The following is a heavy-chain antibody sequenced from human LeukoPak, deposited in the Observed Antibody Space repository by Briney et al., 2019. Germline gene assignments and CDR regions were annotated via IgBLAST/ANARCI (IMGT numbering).Heavy chain of an antibody. V-gene: IGHV3-73*01. CDR2: IRSKANSYAT. J-gene: IGHJ6*02. Sequence: GGSLRLSCAASGFTFSGSAMHWVRQASGKGLEWVGRIRSKANSYATAYAASVKGRFTISRDDSKNTAHLQMNSLKTEDTAVYYCTSIAAVNRLYYYYGMGVWGQGTTVTVSS. CDR1: GFTFSGSA. CDR3: TSIAAVNRLYYYYGMGV. D-gene: IGHD6-6*01.